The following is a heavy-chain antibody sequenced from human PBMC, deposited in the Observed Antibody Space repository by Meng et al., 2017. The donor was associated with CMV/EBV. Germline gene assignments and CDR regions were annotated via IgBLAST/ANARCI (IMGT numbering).Heavy chain of an antibody. J-gene: IGHJ4*02. Sequence: CPVSGGSVSSGRYYWSWIRQPPGKGLEWIGYIYYSGSTNYNPSLKSRVTISVDTSKNQFSLKLSSVTAADTAVYYCARDHPDSSLGYWGQGTLVTVSS. V-gene: IGHV4-61*01. CDR1: GGSVSSGRYY. D-gene: IGHD3-22*01. CDR3: ARDHPDSSLGY. CDR2: IYYSGST.